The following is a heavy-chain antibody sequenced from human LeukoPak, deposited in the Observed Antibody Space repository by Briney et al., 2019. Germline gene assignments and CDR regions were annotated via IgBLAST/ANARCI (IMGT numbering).Heavy chain of an antibody. CDR2: IYYSGTT. CDR3: ARQRADYFYHYMDV. CDR1: GGSIDSSSFY. Sequence: SETLSLTCTVSGGSIDSSSFYWDWIRQPPGKGLEWLGNIYYSGTTFYTSSLKSRVTISTDMSKNQFSLRLTSVTAADTAVYYCARQRADYFYHYMDVWGKGTTVIVSS. J-gene: IGHJ6*03. V-gene: IGHV4-39*01.